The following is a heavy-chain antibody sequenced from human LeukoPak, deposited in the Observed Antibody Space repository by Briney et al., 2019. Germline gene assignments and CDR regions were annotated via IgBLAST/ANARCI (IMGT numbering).Heavy chain of an antibody. D-gene: IGHD2-2*01. CDR3: ARAGYQMLNSYYYMDV. Sequence: PGGSLRLSCAASGFTFSSYAMHWVRQAPGKGLEYVSAISSNGGSTYYANSVKGRFTISRDNSKNTLYLQMGSLRAEDTAVYYCARAGYQMLNSYYYMDVWGKGTTVTVSS. CDR1: GFTFSSYA. J-gene: IGHJ6*03. V-gene: IGHV3-64*01. CDR2: ISSNGGST.